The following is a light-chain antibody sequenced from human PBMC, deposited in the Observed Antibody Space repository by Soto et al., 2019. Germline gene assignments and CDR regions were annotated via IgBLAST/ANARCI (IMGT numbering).Light chain of an antibody. J-gene: IGKJ1*01. CDR3: QQTYTTPRT. V-gene: IGKV1-39*01. Sequence: DTQMTQSPSSLSASVGDRISITCRASQTVSTYLNWYQQKPGKAPTLLISATSTLQSGVPSRFSGSGSGTDFTLTITSLQPEAFATYYCQQTYTTPRTFGQGTKVAIK. CDR2: ATS. CDR1: QTVSTY.